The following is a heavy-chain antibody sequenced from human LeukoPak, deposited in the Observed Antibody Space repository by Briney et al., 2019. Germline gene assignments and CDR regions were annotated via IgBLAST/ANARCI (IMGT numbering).Heavy chain of an antibody. CDR2: ISYRGNT. Sequence: PSETLSLTCTVSGASINSSYWSWIRQPPGKGLEWIGYISYRGNTNYNPSLKSRVTMSVDTSKNQFSLRLTSLTAADTAVFYWARVQFDSSGFYSYFDHWGQGALVTVSS. CDR3: ARVQFDSSGFYSYFDH. J-gene: IGHJ4*02. D-gene: IGHD3-22*01. V-gene: IGHV4-59*01. CDR1: GASINSSY.